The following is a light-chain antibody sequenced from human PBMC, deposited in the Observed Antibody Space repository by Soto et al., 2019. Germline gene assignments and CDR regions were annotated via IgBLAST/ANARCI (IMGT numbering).Light chain of an antibody. J-gene: IGKJ1*01. V-gene: IGKV3-20*01. CDR3: HQYGSSPAP. CDR1: ETIRGL. CDR2: DTS. Sequence: EIVLTQSPATLSWSPGERATLSCMASETIRGLLAWYQQRPGQPPRLLIYDTSNRATGIPARFSGSGSGTDFTLTISRLEPEDFAVYYCHQYGSSPAPFGQVTKVDI.